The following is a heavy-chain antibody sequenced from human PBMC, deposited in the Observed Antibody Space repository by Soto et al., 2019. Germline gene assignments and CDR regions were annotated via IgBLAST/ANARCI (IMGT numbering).Heavy chain of an antibody. CDR1: GFTFSDHY. D-gene: IGHD5-12*01. J-gene: IGHJ3*02. CDR3: ARVLLRGGGAFHI. CDR2: SRNKANRYTT. V-gene: IGHV3-72*01. Sequence: PGGSLRLSCAASGFTFSDHYMDWVRQAPGKGLEWVGRSRNKANRYTTEYAASVKGRFTISRDDSKNSLYLQMNSLKTEDTAVYYCARVLLRGGGAFHIWGQGTMVTVSS.